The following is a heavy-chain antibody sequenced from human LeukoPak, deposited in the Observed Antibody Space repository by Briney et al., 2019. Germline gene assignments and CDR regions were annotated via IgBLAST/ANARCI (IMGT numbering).Heavy chain of an antibody. CDR3: ARYDFVARSLDS. CDR1: GGSISSSNHY. J-gene: IGHJ4*02. D-gene: IGHD3-16*01. CDR2: INDSGNT. Sequence: SETLSLTCSVSGGSISSSNHYWGWIRQPPGKGLEWIASINDSGNTYYNPSLESRATMSVDTSKSQFSLKLSSMTAADTAVYYCARYDFVARSLDSWGQGTLVTVSS. V-gene: IGHV4-39*07.